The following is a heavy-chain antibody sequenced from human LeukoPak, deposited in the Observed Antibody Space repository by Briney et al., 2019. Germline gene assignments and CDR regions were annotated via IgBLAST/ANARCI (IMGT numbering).Heavy chain of an antibody. J-gene: IGHJ4*02. V-gene: IGHV3-64*01. CDR1: GFTFSSYA. CDR2: ISSNGGST. D-gene: IGHD3-3*01. Sequence: GGSLRLSCAASGFTFSSYAMHWVRQAPGKGLEYVSAISSNGGSTYYANSVKGRFTISRDNSKNTLYVQMGSLRAEDMAVYYCARVGARIWGDDFWSGYYLDYWGQGTLVTVSS. CDR3: ARVGARIWGDDFWSGYYLDY.